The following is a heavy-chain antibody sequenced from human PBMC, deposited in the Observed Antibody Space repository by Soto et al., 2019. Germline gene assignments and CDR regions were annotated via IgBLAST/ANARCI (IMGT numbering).Heavy chain of an antibody. CDR1: GGSFSGYY. D-gene: IGHD2-15*01. J-gene: IGHJ4*02. V-gene: IGHV4-34*01. CDR3: ASYCSGGSCYSVSL. Sequence: ETLSLTCAVYGGSFSGYYWSWIREPPGKGLEGIGEINHSRSTNYNPSLKSRVTISVDTSKKQFSLKLSSVTAADTAVYYCASYCSGGSCYSVSLWGQGTLVTVSS. CDR2: INHSRST.